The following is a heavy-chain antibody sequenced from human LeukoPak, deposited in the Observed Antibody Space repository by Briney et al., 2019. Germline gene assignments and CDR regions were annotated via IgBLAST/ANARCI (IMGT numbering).Heavy chain of an antibody. CDR2: IYPGDSDT. CDR1: GYSFTSYW. D-gene: IGHD2-21*02. V-gene: IGHV5-51*01. J-gene: IGHJ4*02. CDR3: ARSWVTGYGTVLDY. Sequence: PGRSLRLSCAGSGYSFTSYWIGWVRQMPGKGLEWMGIIYPGDSDTRYSLPFQGQVTISADKSISTAYLKWSSLKASDTAMYYCARSWVTGYGTVLDYWGQGTLVTVSS.